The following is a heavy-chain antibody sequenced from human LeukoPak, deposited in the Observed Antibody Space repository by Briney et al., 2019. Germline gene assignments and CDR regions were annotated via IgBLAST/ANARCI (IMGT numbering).Heavy chain of an antibody. D-gene: IGHD2-21*02. CDR2: ISSSGSTI. CDR1: RFTFSDYY. CDR3: AKDYCGGDCYSYAFDI. Sequence: GGSLRLSCAASRFTFSDYYMSWIRQAPGKGLEWVSYISSSGSTIHYADSVKGRFTISRDNSKNTLYLQMNSLRAEDTAVYYCAKDYCGGDCYSYAFDIWGQGTMVTVSS. J-gene: IGHJ3*02. V-gene: IGHV3-11*04.